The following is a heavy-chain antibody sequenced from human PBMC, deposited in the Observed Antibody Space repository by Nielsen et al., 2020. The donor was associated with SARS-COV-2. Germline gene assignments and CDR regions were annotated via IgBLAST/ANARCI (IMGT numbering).Heavy chain of an antibody. J-gene: IGHJ5*02. Sequence: ASVKVSCKASGYTFTGFFMHWVRPAPGQGLEWIGWINTASGKPTYVQRFTGRFAFSFDTTISTAYLDINDLKADVRAVYVCAREGPHTGLSWGQGSLVTVSS. V-gene: IGHV7-4-1*02. CDR3: AREGPHTGLS. CDR1: GYTFTGFF. D-gene: IGHD1-1*01. CDR2: INTASGKP.